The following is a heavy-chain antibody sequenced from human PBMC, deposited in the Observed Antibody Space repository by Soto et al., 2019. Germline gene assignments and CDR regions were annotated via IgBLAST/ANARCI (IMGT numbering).Heavy chain of an antibody. CDR2: ISYDGSNK. CDR3: ARDHVEMATIGAFDI. J-gene: IGHJ3*02. V-gene: IGHV3-30-3*01. Sequence: SLRLSCAASGFTFSSYAMHWVRQAPGKGLEWVAVISYDGSNKYYADSVKGRFTISRDNSKNTLYLQMNSLRAEGTAVYYCARDHVEMATIGAFDIWGQGTMVTVSS. D-gene: IGHD5-12*01. CDR1: GFTFSSYA.